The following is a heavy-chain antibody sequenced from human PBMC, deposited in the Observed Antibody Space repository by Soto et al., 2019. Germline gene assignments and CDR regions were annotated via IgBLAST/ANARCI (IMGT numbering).Heavy chain of an antibody. J-gene: IGHJ5*02. V-gene: IGHV4-4*07. D-gene: IGHD2-2*01. Sequence: SETLSLTCTVSGGSISSYYWSWIRQPAGKGLEWIGRIYTSGSTNYNPSLKSRVTMSVDTSKNQFSLKLSSVTAADTAVYYCERVGGQLLPEGWFDPWGQGTLVTVSS. CDR3: ERVGGQLLPEGWFDP. CDR1: GGSISSYY. CDR2: IYTSGST.